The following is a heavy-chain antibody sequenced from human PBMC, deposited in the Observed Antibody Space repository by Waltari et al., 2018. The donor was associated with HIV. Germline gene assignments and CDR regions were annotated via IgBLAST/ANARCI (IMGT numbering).Heavy chain of an antibody. D-gene: IGHD3-22*01. J-gene: IGHJ4*02. V-gene: IGHV3-7*01. CDR2: IKQDGSET. Sequence: VQLVESGGGLVQPGGSLRLPCAASGSPGLICRNYWMSWVRQAPGKGLEWVANIKQDGSETYYVDSVKGRFTVSRDNAKNSLFLHMNSLRAEDTAVYYCARGRYYDSLYYFDYWGQGTLVTVSS. CDR3: ARGRYYDSLYYFDY. CDR1: GSPGLICRNYW.